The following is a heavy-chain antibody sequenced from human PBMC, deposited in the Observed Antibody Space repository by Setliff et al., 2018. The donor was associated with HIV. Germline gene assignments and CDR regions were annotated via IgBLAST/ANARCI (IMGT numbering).Heavy chain of an antibody. Sequence: GGSLRLSCAASGFTFSNYAMSWVRQAPGKGLEWVSTISGSGGSTYYADSVKGRFTISRDNSKNTLYLQMNSLRAEDTAVYYCAKDLRGYSGYNGYWGQGTLVTVSS. D-gene: IGHD5-12*01. V-gene: IGHV3-23*01. CDR2: ISGSGGST. J-gene: IGHJ4*02. CDR3: AKDLRGYSGYNGY. CDR1: GFTFSNYA.